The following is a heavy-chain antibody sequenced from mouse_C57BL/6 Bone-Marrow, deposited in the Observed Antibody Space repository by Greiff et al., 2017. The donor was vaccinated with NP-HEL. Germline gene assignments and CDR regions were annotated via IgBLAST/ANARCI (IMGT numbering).Heavy chain of an antibody. Sequence: VQLQQSGAELARPGASVKMSCKASGYTFTSYTMHWVKQRPGQGLEWIGYINPSSGYTKYNQKFKDKATLTADKSSSTAYMQLSSLTSEDSAVYYCALITTVPVDYWGQGTTLTVSS. CDR1: GYTFTSYT. CDR2: INPSSGYT. V-gene: IGHV1-4*01. CDR3: ALITTVPVDY. D-gene: IGHD1-1*01. J-gene: IGHJ2*01.